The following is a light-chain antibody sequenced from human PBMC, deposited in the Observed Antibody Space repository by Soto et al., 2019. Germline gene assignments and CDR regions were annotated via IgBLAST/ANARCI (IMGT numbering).Light chain of an antibody. CDR1: SSNIGVGYD. Sequence: QSALTQPPSVSGAPGQKVTISCTGSSSNIGVGYDVNWYQQFPGTAPKLLIYGDSNRPSGVPDRFSGSKSGTSASLAITGRQGEDEADYYCQSYDNGLTDSVVFGGGTKVTVL. V-gene: IGLV1-40*01. CDR3: QSYDNGLTDSVV. J-gene: IGLJ2*01. CDR2: GDS.